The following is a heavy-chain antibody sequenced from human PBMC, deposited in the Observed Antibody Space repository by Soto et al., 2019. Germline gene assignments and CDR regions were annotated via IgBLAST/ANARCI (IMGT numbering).Heavy chain of an antibody. CDR2: IYHTGST. Sequence: QVQLRESGPGPVKPSGTLSLSCTVSGGSISSTNWWTWVRQSPGKGPEWIGEIYHTGSTTYNPSLRGRVTMSVDKSNNQFSLKLRYVTAADTAMYYCATLPPRIELAVLPIPTWGQGTLVTVSA. V-gene: IGHV4-4*02. CDR3: ATLPPRIELAVLPIPT. J-gene: IGHJ5*02. CDR1: GGSISSTNW. D-gene: IGHD2-8*02.